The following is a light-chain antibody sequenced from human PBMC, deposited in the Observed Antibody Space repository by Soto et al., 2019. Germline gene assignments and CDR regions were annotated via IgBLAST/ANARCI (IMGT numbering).Light chain of an antibody. CDR2: DAS. V-gene: IGKV3-15*01. J-gene: IGKJ1*01. CDR1: QSVSSN. CDR3: QQYNNWPPWT. Sequence: EIVMTQSPATLSVSPGERATLSCRASQSVSSNLAWYQQKPGQAPRLLIYDASTRATGIPARFSGSGSGPEFTLTISTLQSEDFAGYYCQQYNNWPPWTFGQGTKVEIK.